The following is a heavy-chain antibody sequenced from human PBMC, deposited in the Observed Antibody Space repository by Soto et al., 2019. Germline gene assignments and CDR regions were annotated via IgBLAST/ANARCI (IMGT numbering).Heavy chain of an antibody. D-gene: IGHD3-3*01. J-gene: IGHJ4*02. CDR3: ARATHYDFWSGSTFDY. CDR2: IYYSGST. V-gene: IGHV4-59*01. Sequence: KPSETLSLTCTVSGGSISSYYWSWIRQPPGKGLEWIGYIYYSGSTNYNPSLKSRVTISVDTSKNQFSLKLSSVTAADTAVYYCARATHYDFWSGSTFDYWGQGTLVTVSS. CDR1: GGSISSYY.